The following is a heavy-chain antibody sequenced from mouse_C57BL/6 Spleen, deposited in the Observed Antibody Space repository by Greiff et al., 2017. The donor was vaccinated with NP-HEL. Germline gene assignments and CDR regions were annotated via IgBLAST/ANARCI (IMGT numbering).Heavy chain of an antibody. Sequence: QVQLQQPGAELVKPGASVKLSCKASGYTFTSYWMHWVKQRPGQGLEWIGMIHPNSGSTNYNEKFKSKATLTVDKSSSTAYMQLSSLTSEDSAVDSCEREAAGSSQGFEYWGKGTTLTVSS. CDR2: IHPNSGST. V-gene: IGHV1-64*01. J-gene: IGHJ2*01. D-gene: IGHD1-1*01. CDR1: GYTFTSYW. CDR3: EREAAGSSQGFEY.